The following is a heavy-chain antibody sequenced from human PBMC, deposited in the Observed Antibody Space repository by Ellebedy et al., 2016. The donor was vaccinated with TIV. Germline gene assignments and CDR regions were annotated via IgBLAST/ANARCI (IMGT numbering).Heavy chain of an antibody. V-gene: IGHV4-38-2*02. CDR1: GYSISSGYY. CDR3: AGPSGYANAFDI. J-gene: IGHJ3*02. Sequence: SETLSLXXTVSGYSISSGYYWGWFRQPPGKGLEWIGSIYHSGSTYYNPSLKSRVTISVDTSKNQFSLKLSSVTAADTAVYYCAGPSGYANAFDIWGQGTMVTVSS. D-gene: IGHD3-22*01. CDR2: IYHSGST.